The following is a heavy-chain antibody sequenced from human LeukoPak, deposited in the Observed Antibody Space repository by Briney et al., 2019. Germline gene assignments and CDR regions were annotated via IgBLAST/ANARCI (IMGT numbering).Heavy chain of an antibody. J-gene: IGHJ6*03. V-gene: IGHV3-30*02. CDR3: AKDVGATTYYYMDL. CDR1: GFTFSNHG. Sequence: PGGSLRLSCAASGFTFSNHGMHWVRQAPGKGLEWVAFVRYDGSREYSADSVRGRFTISRDNSKNTLYLLMNSLRTEDTAVYYCAKDVGATTYYYMDLWGKGATVTISS. D-gene: IGHD1-14*01. CDR2: VRYDGSRE.